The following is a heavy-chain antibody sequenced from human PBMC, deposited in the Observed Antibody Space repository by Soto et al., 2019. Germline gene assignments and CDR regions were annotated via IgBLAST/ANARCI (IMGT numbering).Heavy chain of an antibody. CDR3: TTGSTSTKNY. D-gene: IGHD6-6*01. CDR2: IKSKTDGGTT. CDR1: GFTFSNAW. V-gene: IGHV3-15*01. Sequence: EVQLVESGGGLVIPGVSLRLSCAASGFTFSNAWLSWVRQAPGKGLEWVGRIKSKTDGGTTDYTAPVKGRFTISRDDSKNTLYLQMNSLTIEDTAVYYCTTGSTSTKNYWGQGTLVTVSS. J-gene: IGHJ4*02.